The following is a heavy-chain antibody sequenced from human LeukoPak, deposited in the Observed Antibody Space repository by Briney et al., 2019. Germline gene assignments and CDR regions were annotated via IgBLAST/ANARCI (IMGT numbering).Heavy chain of an antibody. D-gene: IGHD6-13*01. Sequence: PSETLSLTCTVSGGSISSYYWSWIRQPPGKGLEWIGYIYYSGTANYNPSLKSRVTISVDTSKNQFSLKLSSVAAADTAVYYCARGVYIAAAQYAYWGQGTLVTVSS. CDR2: IYYSGTA. CDR1: GGSISSYY. V-gene: IGHV4-59*01. J-gene: IGHJ4*02. CDR3: ARGVYIAAAQYAY.